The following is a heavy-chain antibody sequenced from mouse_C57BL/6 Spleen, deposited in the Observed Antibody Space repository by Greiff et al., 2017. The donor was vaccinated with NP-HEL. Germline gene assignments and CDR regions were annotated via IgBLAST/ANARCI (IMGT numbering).Heavy chain of an antibody. V-gene: IGHV5-17*01. CDR2: ISSGSSTI. J-gene: IGHJ1*03. Sequence: EVNVVESGGGLVKPGGSLKLSCAASGFTFSDYGMHWVRQAPEKGLEWVAYISSGSSTIYYADTVKGRFTISRDNAKNTLFLQLTSLRSEDTAMYYCARRHYGSSLYWYFDVWGTGTTVTVSS. CDR1: GFTFSDYG. CDR3: ARRHYGSSLYWYFDV. D-gene: IGHD1-1*01.